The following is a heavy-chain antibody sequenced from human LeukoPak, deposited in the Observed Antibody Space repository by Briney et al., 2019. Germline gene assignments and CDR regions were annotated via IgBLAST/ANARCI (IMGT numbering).Heavy chain of an antibody. CDR3: ARAQDIVVVPAANYYLDY. CDR2: INPNSGGT. CDR1: GYTFTGYY. J-gene: IGHJ4*02. Sequence: ASVKVSCKASGYTFTGYYMHWVRQAPGQGLEWMGWINPNSGGTNYAQKFQGWVTMTRDTSISTAYMELSRLRSDDTAVYYCARAQDIVVVPAANYYLDYLGQGTLVTVSS. D-gene: IGHD2-2*01. V-gene: IGHV1-2*04.